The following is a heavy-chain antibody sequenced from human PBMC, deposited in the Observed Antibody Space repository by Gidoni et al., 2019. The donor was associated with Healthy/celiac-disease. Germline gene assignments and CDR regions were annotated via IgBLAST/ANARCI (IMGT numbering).Heavy chain of an antibody. CDR3: ARDMYSSSWYMDY. D-gene: IGHD6-13*01. V-gene: IGHV3-74*01. CDR2: INSDGSST. Sequence: EVQLVESGGGLVQPGGSLRLSCAASGFTFSSSWMHWVRQAPGQGLVWLSRINSDGSSTSYADSVKGRFTISRDNAKNTLYLQMNSLRAEDTAVYYCARDMYSSSWYMDYWGQGTLVTVSS. J-gene: IGHJ4*02. CDR1: GFTFSSSW.